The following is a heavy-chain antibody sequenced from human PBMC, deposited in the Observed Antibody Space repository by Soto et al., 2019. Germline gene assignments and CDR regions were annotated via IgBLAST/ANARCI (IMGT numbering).Heavy chain of an antibody. J-gene: IGHJ4*02. CDR3: ARERSRIDY. Sequence: PGGSLRLSCAASGFTFSDYWMSWVRQAPGKGLEWVANIKQGGTQTYYVDSLKGRFTISRDNAKNSLYLQMNSLRVEDTAVYYCARERSRIDYWGLGTLVTVSS. V-gene: IGHV3-7*04. CDR2: IKQGGTQT. CDR1: GFTFSDYW.